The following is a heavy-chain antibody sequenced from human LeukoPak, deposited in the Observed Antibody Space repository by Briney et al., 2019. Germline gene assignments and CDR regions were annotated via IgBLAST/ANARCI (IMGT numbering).Heavy chain of an antibody. V-gene: IGHV4-4*07. CDR1: GGSISSYY. CDR2: MNATGRT. CDR3: ARDGCGGSCFHYYHYYMDV. D-gene: IGHD2-15*01. J-gene: IGHJ6*03. Sequence: PSETLSLTCTVSGGSISSYYWSWIRRPAGSGLEWTGRMNATGRTDFNPSLKSRVTISIDTSKNQFSLKLSSVTAADTAVYYCARDGCGGSCFHYYHYYMDVWGKGTTVTISS.